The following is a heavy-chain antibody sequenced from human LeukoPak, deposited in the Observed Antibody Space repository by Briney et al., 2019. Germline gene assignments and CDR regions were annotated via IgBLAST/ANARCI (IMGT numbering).Heavy chain of an antibody. Sequence: ASVKVSCKAPGYSFTNYGITWVRQAPGQGLEWMGWISPYNGNTNYAQKLQGRVTMTRDTSTSTAYMEPRSLRSDDTAVYYCATYSAAGRTYYFDYWGQGALVTVSS. V-gene: IGHV1-18*01. CDR3: ATYSAAGRTYYFDY. D-gene: IGHD6-13*01. CDR2: ISPYNGNT. CDR1: GYSFTNYG. J-gene: IGHJ4*02.